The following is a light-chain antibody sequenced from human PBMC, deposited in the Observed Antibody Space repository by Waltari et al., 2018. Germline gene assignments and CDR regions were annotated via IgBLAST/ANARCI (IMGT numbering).Light chain of an antibody. CDR3: QSYDITLSASV. CDR2: NDN. CDR1: SSNIGAGYD. V-gene: IGLV1-40*01. Sequence: QSVLTQPPSVSGAPGQRVTIPCTGISSNIGAGYDVHWYQQLPGTAPKLLIYNDNNRPSGVPDRFSGSKSGTSASLAITGLQAEDEADYYCQSYDITLSASVFAGGTKLTV. J-gene: IGLJ3*02.